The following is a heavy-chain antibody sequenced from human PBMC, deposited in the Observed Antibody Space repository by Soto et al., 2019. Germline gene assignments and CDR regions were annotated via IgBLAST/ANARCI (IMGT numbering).Heavy chain of an antibody. CDR3: AIGYYSKKFDY. J-gene: IGHJ4*02. CDR1: GFSFSDYE. V-gene: IGHV3-48*03. Sequence: EVQLVESGGGVVQPGGSLRLSCAASGFSFSDYEMNWVRQAPGKGLEWVSYSSRSGSTIEYADSVKGRCTISRDYATTSLYLQMNSLRVEDTAVYYCAIGYYSKKFDYWGQGTLVTVSS. CDR2: SSRSGSTI. D-gene: IGHD3-22*01.